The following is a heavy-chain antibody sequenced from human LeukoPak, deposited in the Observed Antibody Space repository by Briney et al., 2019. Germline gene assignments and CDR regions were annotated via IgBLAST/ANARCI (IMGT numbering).Heavy chain of an antibody. V-gene: IGHV3-30-3*01. CDR1: GFTFSSYA. CDR3: ARGTDSSGWYGAFDI. Sequence: PGRSLRLSCAASGFTFSSYAMHWVRQAPGKGLEWVAAISFDGSDKYYTDSVKGRFTISRDNSKNTLSLQMNSLRAADTAVFYCARGTDSSGWYGAFDIWGQGTLVTVSP. J-gene: IGHJ3*02. CDR2: ISFDGSDK. D-gene: IGHD6-19*01.